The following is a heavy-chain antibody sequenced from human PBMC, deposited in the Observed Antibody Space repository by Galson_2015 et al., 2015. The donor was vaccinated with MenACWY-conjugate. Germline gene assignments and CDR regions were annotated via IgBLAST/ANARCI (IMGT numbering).Heavy chain of an antibody. V-gene: IGHV1-24*01. J-gene: IGHJ4*02. CDR1: GYTLTELS. Sequence: SVKVSCKVSGYTLTELSMHWVRQAPGKGLEWMGGFDPEDGETIYAQKFQGRVTMTEDTSTDTAYMELSSLRSEDTAVYYCATGLRVVPAANRTFDYWGQGTLVTVSS. CDR2: FDPEDGET. D-gene: IGHD2-2*01. CDR3: ATGLRVVPAANRTFDY.